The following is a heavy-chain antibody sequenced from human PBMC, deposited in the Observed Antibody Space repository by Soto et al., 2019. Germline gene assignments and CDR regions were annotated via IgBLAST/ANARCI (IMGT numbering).Heavy chain of an antibody. J-gene: IGHJ4*02. CDR2: IYTSGST. D-gene: IGHD3-22*01. CDR1: GGSISSYY. CDR3: AREGNFYDGSAYPGGFDY. V-gene: IGHV4-4*07. Sequence: SETLSLTCTVSGGSISSYYWSWIRQPAGTGLEWIGRIYTSGSTNYNPSLTRRVTMSVDTSKNQFSLKLSSVTAADTAVYYCAREGNFYDGSAYPGGFDYWGQGTLVTVSS.